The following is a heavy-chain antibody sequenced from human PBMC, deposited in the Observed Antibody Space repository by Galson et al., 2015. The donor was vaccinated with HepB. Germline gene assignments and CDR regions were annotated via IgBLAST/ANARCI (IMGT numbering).Heavy chain of an antibody. V-gene: IGHV1-46*01. CDR2: INPSGGST. Sequence: SVKVSCKASGYTFTSYYMHWVRQAPGQGLEWMGIINPSGGSTSYAQKFQGRVTMTRDTSTSTVYMELSSLGSEDTAVYYCARQEGQGDAFDIWGQGTMVTVSS. J-gene: IGHJ3*02. CDR3: ARQEGQGDAFDI. CDR1: GYTFTSYY.